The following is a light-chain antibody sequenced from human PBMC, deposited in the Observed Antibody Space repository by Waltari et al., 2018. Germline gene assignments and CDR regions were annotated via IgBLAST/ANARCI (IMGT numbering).Light chain of an antibody. J-gene: IGLJ3*02. V-gene: IGLV2-23*01. CDR2: EGN. CDR1: SSDVGTYNF. CDR3: YSYAGSGTWV. Sequence: QAALTQPASVSGSPGQSITISCTGTSSDVGTYNFSSWYQQNPGKAPKLMIYEGNKRPPGVSNRFSGSKAGNTASLTISGLQAEDEADYYCYSYAGSGTWVFGGGTKLTVL.